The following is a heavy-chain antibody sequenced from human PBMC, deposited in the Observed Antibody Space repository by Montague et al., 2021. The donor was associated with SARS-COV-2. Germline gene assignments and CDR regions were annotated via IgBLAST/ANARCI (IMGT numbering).Heavy chain of an antibody. J-gene: IGHJ4*02. Sequence: SETLSLTCTVSGGSISSSTYYWGWIRQPPGKGLEWIGSMYYSGSTYYNPSLKSRVTISVDTSKKQFSLKLSSVTAADTAVYYCARQPRNYYDSGSYRALGDYWGQGTLVTVPS. CDR3: ARQPRNYYDSGSYRALGDY. CDR2: MYYSGST. CDR1: GGSISSSTYY. V-gene: IGHV4-39*01. D-gene: IGHD3-10*01.